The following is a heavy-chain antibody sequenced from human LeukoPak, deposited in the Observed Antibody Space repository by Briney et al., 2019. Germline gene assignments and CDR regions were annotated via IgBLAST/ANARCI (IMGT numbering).Heavy chain of an antibody. Sequence: ASVKVSCKASGYTFTGYYMHWVRQAPGQGLEWMGWINPNSGGTNYAQKFQGRVTMTRDTSISTAYMELSRLRSDDTAVYYCAKVFHGYSSNAPEYWGQGTLVTVSS. V-gene: IGHV1-2*02. CDR1: GYTFTGYY. CDR2: INPNSGGT. D-gene: IGHD6-13*01. CDR3: AKVFHGYSSNAPEY. J-gene: IGHJ4*02.